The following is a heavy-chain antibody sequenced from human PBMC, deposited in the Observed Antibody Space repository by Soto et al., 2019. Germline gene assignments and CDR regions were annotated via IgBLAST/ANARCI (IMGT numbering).Heavy chain of an antibody. J-gene: IGHJ2*01. V-gene: IGHV1-46*01. CDR1: GYTFTSYY. Sequence: ASVKVSCKASGYTFTSYYMHWVRQAPGQGLEWMGIINPSGGSTSYAQKFQGRVTMTRDTSTSTVYMELSSLRSEDTAVYYCARTLRGTGTTSGTSPYWYLDLWGRGTLVTVSS. CDR3: ARTLRGTGTTSGTSPYWYLDL. CDR2: INPSGGST. D-gene: IGHD1-7*01.